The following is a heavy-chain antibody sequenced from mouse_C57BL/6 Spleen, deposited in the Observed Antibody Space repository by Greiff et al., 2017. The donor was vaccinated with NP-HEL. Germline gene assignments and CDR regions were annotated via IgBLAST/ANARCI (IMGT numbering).Heavy chain of an antibody. CDR1: GYTFTSYW. D-gene: IGHD1-1*01. V-gene: IGHV1-50*01. CDR2: IDPSDSYT. J-gene: IGHJ2*01. Sequence: QVQLQQPGAELVKPGASVKLSCKASGYTFTSYWMQWVKQRPGQGLEWIGEIDPSDSYTNYNQKFKGKATLTVDTSSSTAYMQLSSLTSEDSAVYYCERGFITTMVATNSFDDWGQGTTLSVSS. CDR3: ERGFITTMVATNSFDD.